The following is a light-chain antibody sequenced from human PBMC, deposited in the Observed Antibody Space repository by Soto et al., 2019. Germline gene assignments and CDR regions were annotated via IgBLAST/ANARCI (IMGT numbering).Light chain of an antibody. J-gene: IGLJ2*01. CDR2: QDR. V-gene: IGLV3-1*01. CDR1: KLGDKY. Sequence: SYELTQPPSVSVSPGQTASITCSGDKLGDKYACWYQQKPGQSPVLVIYQDRKRPSGIPERFSGSNSGNTATLTISGTQAMDEADYYCQAWDTSAAVVFGGVTKLTVL. CDR3: QAWDTSAAVV.